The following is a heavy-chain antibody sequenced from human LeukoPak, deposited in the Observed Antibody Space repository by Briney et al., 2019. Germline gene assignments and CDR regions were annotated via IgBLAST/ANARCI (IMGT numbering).Heavy chain of an antibody. V-gene: IGHV3-48*01. Sequence: GGSLRLSCAASGFTFSSYSMNWVRQAPGKGLEWVSYISSSGSTIYYADSVKGRFTISRDNSKNTLYLQMNSLRVEDTAFYYCAKSPKSPAISMVRGVSSYNYYMDVWGKGTTVTISS. CDR2: ISSSGSTI. D-gene: IGHD3-10*01. CDR3: AKSPKSPAISMVRGVSSYNYYMDV. J-gene: IGHJ6*03. CDR1: GFTFSSYS.